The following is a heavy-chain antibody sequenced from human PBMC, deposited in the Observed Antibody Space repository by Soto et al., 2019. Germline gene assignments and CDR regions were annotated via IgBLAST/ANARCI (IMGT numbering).Heavy chain of an antibody. CDR3: ATYRKFFQI. CDR1: GGSISSGGYS. V-gene: IGHV4-30-2*01. Sequence: SETLSLTCAVSGGSISSGGYSWSWIRQPPGMGLEWIGHIYHSGSTHYNPSLESRVTMSVDRSKNQFSLKLSSVTAADTAVYYCATYRKFFQIWGQGTKVTVSS. J-gene: IGHJ3*02. CDR2: IYHSGST.